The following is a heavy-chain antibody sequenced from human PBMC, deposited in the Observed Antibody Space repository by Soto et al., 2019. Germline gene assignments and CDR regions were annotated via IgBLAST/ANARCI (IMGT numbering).Heavy chain of an antibody. Sequence: SVKVSCKASGGTFSSYAISWVRQAPGQGLESMGGMIPIFGTANYAQKFQGRVTITADESTSTAYMELSSLRAEDTAVYYCAKDRAYDYTNYGAVYYYYGMVVWGQGTTVTVSS. V-gene: IGHV1-69*13. D-gene: IGHD4-4*01. CDR2: MIPIFGTA. CDR1: GGTFSSYA. CDR3: AKDRAYDYTNYGAVYYYYGMVV. J-gene: IGHJ6*02.